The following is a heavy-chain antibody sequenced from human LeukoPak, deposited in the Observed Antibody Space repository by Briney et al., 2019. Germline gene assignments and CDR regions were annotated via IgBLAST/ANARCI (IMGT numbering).Heavy chain of an antibody. Sequence: AAVKVSCKASGYTFTGYYMHWVRQAPGQGVEWMGWINPNSGGTNYAQKFQGRGTMTRDTSISTAYMELSRLRSDDTAVYYCARQKSPIYYDSSGYSFAFDIWGQGTMVTVSS. J-gene: IGHJ3*02. CDR1: GYTFTGYY. D-gene: IGHD3-22*01. CDR2: INPNSGGT. V-gene: IGHV1-2*02. CDR3: ARQKSPIYYDSSGYSFAFDI.